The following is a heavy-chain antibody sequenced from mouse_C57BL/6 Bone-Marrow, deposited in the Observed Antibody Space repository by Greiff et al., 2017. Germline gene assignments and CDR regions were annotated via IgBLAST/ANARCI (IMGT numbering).Heavy chain of an antibody. Sequence: VQLKESGAELVKPGASVTLSCKASGYTFTSYWMHWVKQRPGQGLEWIGMIHPNSGSTNYNEKFKSKATLTVDKSSSTAYMQLSSLTSEDSAVYYCARSRIYYYGSPYAMDYWGQGTSVTVSS. CDR2: IHPNSGST. D-gene: IGHD1-1*01. J-gene: IGHJ4*01. CDR1: GYTFTSYW. CDR3: ARSRIYYYGSPYAMDY. V-gene: IGHV1-64*01.